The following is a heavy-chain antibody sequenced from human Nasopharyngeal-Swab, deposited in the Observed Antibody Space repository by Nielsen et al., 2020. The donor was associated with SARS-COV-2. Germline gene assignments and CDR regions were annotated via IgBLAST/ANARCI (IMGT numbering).Heavy chain of an antibody. V-gene: IGHV3-13*01. Sequence: GESLKISCAASGFTFSSYDMHWVRQATGKGLEWVSAIGTAGDTYYPGSVKGRFTISRENAKNSLYLQMNSLRAGDTAVYYCARGYYYDSSGYRPRGMDVWGPGPTVTVSS. CDR3: ARGYYYDSSGYRPRGMDV. D-gene: IGHD3-22*01. J-gene: IGHJ6*02. CDR1: GFTFSSYD. CDR2: IGTAGDT.